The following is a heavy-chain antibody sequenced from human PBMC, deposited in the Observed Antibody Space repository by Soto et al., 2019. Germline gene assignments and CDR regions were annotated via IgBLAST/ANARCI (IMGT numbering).Heavy chain of an antibody. CDR1: GGSISSGDCY. J-gene: IGHJ6*02. CDR2: IYYSGST. D-gene: IGHD3-22*01. Sequence: SETLSLTCTVSGGSISSGDCYWSWIRQPPGKGLEWIGYIYYSGSTYYNPSLKSRVTISVDTSKNQFSLKLSSVTAADTAVYYCARSPIDDYYDSSGYYYYYGMDVWGQGTTVTVSS. V-gene: IGHV4-30-4*01. CDR3: ARSPIDDYYDSSGYYYYYGMDV.